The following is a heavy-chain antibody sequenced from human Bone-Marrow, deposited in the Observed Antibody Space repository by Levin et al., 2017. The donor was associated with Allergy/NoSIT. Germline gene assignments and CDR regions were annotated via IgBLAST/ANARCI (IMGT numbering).Heavy chain of an antibody. D-gene: IGHD6-19*01. J-gene: IGHJ4*02. CDR2: INHSGST. Sequence: SETLSLTCAVYGGSFSGYYWSWIRQPPGKGLEWIGEINHSGSTNYNPSLKSRVTISVDTSKNQFSLKLSSVTAADTAVYYCARGRGWYPAKSYYFDYWGQGTLVTVSS. V-gene: IGHV4-34*01. CDR3: ARGRGWYPAKSYYFDY. CDR1: GGSFSGYY.